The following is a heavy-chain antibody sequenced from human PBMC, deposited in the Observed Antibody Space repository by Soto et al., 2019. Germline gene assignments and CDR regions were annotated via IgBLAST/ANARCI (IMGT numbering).Heavy chain of an antibody. D-gene: IGHD2-2*02. CDR2: ISYDGSNK. V-gene: IGHV3-30-3*01. Sequence: LRLSCAASGFTFSSYAMHWGRQAPGKGLEWVAVISYDGSNKYYADSVKGRFTISRDNSKNTLYLQMNSLRAEDTAVYYCARDRGYCSSTSCYRAYYYYGMDVWGQGTTVTVSS. J-gene: IGHJ6*02. CDR3: ARDRGYCSSTSCYRAYYYYGMDV. CDR1: GFTFSSYA.